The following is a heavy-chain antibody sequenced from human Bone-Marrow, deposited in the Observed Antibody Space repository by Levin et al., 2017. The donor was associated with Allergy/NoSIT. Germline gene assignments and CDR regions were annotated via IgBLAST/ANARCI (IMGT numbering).Heavy chain of an antibody. CDR3: ASTPFARRDGYNSFDFDY. CDR2: IRPDGSGK. CDR1: GFTFSTFW. V-gene: IGHV3-7*01. J-gene: IGHJ4*02. D-gene: IGHD5-24*01. Sequence: TGGSLRLSCAVSGFTFSTFWMSWVRQAPGKGLEWVANIRPDGSGKYYLDSVRGRFTISRDNAKNSLFLEMNSLRAEDTAVYYCASTPFARRDGYNSFDFDYWGQGTLVTVSS.